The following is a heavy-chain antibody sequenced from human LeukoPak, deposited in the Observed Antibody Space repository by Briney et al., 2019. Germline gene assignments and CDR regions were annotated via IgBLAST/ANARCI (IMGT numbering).Heavy chain of an antibody. CDR1: GGSISSKNYY. V-gene: IGHV4-39*07. CDR3: AREGYCSSISCYTDV. J-gene: IGHJ6*04. CDR2: IYYSGST. Sequence: PSETLSLTCTVSGGSISSKNYYWGWIRQPPGKGLEWIGSIYYSGSTYYNPSLKSRVTISVDTSKNQFSLKLSSVTAADTAVYYCAREGYCSSISCYTDVWGKGTTVTVSS. D-gene: IGHD2-2*02.